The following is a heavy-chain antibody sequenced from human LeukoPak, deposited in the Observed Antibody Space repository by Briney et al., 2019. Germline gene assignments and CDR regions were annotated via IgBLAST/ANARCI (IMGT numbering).Heavy chain of an antibody. CDR2: INPSGGST. J-gene: IGHJ4*02. V-gene: IGHV1-46*01. D-gene: IGHD3-3*01. CDR3: AREKGGRRFWSGSEIDY. Sequence: GASVKVSCKASGYTFTSYYMHWVRQAPGQGLEWMGIINPSGGSTSYAQKFQGRVTMTRDTSTSTVYMELSSLRSEDTAVYYCAREKGGRRFWSGSEIDYWGQGTLVTVSS. CDR1: GYTFTSYY.